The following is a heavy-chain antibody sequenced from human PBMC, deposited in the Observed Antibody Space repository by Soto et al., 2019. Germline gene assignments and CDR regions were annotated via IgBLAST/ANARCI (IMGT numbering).Heavy chain of an antibody. CDR1: GFTVSSNY. Sequence: GVSLRLSCAASGFTVSSNYMSWVRQAPGKGLEWVSVIYSGGSTYYADSVKGRFTISRDNSKNTLYLQMNSLRAEDTAVYYCARALVRYYYYYGMDVWGQGTTVTVSS. CDR2: IYSGGST. D-gene: IGHD3-10*01. J-gene: IGHJ6*02. V-gene: IGHV3-66*01. CDR3: ARALVRYYYYYGMDV.